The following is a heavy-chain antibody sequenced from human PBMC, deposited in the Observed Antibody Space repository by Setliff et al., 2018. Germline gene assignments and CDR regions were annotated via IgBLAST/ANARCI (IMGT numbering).Heavy chain of an antibody. CDR2: IYYSGNT. CDR3: ARGYYNFLSGYYTPYYFGY. D-gene: IGHD3-3*01. Sequence: PSETLSLTCTVSGGSIRNYYWSWIRQPPGKGLEWIGYIYYSGNTNYNPSLKSRVTISVDTSKNQFSLKLSSVTAADTAVYFCARGYYNFLSGYYTPYYFGYWGQGTLVTVS. CDR1: GGSIRNYY. J-gene: IGHJ4*02. V-gene: IGHV4-59*01.